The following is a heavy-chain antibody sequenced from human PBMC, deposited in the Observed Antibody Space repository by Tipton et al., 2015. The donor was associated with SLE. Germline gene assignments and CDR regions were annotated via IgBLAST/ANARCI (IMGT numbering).Heavy chain of an antibody. D-gene: IGHD3-3*01. J-gene: IGHJ3*02. Sequence: TLSLTCTVSGGSISSYYWCWIRQPAGQGQEWIGRIYTSGSTNYNPTRKRRVTMSVDTSKNQFSLKLSSVTAADTAVSYCASSFFWCGYYSGAFDIWGQGTMVTVSS. V-gene: IGHV4-4*07. CDR2: IYTSGST. CDR1: GGSISSYY. CDR3: ASSFFWCGYYSGAFDI.